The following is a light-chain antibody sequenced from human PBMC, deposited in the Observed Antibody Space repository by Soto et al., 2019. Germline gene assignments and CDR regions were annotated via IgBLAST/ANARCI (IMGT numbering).Light chain of an antibody. CDR1: RGISNS. Sequence: DIQMTQSPSSVSASVGDRLTITCRASRGISNSLAWYQQKPGKAPKLLIFAASSLQSGVPSRFSGSRSGPDFTLTISSLQPEDFATYYCQQSYSSPPTFGQGTKVDIK. V-gene: IGKV1-12*01. CDR3: QQSYSSPPT. J-gene: IGKJ1*01. CDR2: AAS.